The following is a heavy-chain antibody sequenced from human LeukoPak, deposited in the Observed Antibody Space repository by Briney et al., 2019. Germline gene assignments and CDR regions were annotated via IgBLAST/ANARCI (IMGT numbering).Heavy chain of an antibody. J-gene: IGHJ1*01. Sequence: SETLSLTCTVSGGSISSRSYYWGWIRQPPGKGLEWIGYIYYSGSTNYNPSLQSRVTISVDTSKNQFSLNLNSVTAADTAVYYCARGGAARLHFQNWGQGTLVTVSS. V-gene: IGHV4-61*01. CDR1: GGSISSRSYY. CDR3: ARGGAARLHFQN. CDR2: IYYSGST. D-gene: IGHD6-6*01.